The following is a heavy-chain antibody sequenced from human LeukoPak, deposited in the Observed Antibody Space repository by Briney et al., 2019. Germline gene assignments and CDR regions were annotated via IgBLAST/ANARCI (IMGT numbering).Heavy chain of an antibody. Sequence: ASVKVSCKASGYTFTSYYMHWVRQAPGQGLEWMGIINPSGGSTSYAQKFQGRVTMTRDTSTSTVYMELSSLRSEDTAVYYCARDRRRNCSGGSCYLNWFDPWGQGTLATVSS. CDR2: INPSGGST. V-gene: IGHV1-46*01. CDR1: GYTFTSYY. J-gene: IGHJ5*02. CDR3: ARDRRRNCSGGSCYLNWFDP. D-gene: IGHD2-15*01.